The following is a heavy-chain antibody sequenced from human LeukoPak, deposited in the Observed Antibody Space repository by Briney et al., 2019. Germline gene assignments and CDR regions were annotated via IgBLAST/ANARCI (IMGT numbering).Heavy chain of an antibody. CDR1: GYTFTGYY. D-gene: IGHD1-26*01. V-gene: IGHV1-2*02. Sequence: ASVKVSCKASGYTFTGYYMHWVRQAPGQGLEWMGWINPNSGGTNYAQKFQGKVTMTRDTSISTAYMELSRLRSDDTAVYYCATFKRVGARPFDYWGQGTLVTVSS. J-gene: IGHJ4*02. CDR2: INPNSGGT. CDR3: ATFKRVGARPFDY.